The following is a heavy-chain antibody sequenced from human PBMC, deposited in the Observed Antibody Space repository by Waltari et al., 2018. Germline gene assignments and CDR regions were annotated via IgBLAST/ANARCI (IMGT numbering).Heavy chain of an antibody. D-gene: IGHD2-8*02. Sequence: KGLEWVAFIRYDGSNKYYADSVKGRFTISRDNSKNTLYLQMNSLRAEDTAVYYCAKGEGYIVLVSLLNWFDPWGQGTLVTVSS. J-gene: IGHJ5*02. CDR2: IRYDGSNK. V-gene: IGHV3-30*02. CDR3: AKGEGYIVLVSLLNWFDP.